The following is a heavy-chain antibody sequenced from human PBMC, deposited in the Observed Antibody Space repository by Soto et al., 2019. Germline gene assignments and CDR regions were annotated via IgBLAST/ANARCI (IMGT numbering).Heavy chain of an antibody. V-gene: IGHV1-46*01. D-gene: IGHD3-9*01. CDR2: INPSGGST. J-gene: IGHJ6*02. CDR1: GYTFTSYY. Sequence: GASVKVSCKASGYTFTSYYMDWVRQAPGQGLEWMGIINPSGGSTSYAQKFQGRVTMTRDTSTSTVYMELSSLRSEDTAVYYCASQLRYFDWLSPRYYYSGMDVWGQGTTVTVSS. CDR3: ASQLRYFDWLSPRYYYSGMDV.